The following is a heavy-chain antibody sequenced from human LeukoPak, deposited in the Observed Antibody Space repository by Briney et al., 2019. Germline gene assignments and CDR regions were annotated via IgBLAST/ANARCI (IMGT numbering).Heavy chain of an antibody. Sequence: SVKVSCKASGGTFSSYAISWVRQAPGQGLEWMGGIIPIFGTANYAQKFQGRVTITADESTSTAYMELSSLRSEDTAVYYCARVYRRYCSSTSCYTCDYWGQGTLVTVSS. CDR1: GGTFSSYA. CDR2: IIPIFGTA. V-gene: IGHV1-69*13. CDR3: ARVYRRYCSSTSCYTCDY. D-gene: IGHD2-2*02. J-gene: IGHJ4*02.